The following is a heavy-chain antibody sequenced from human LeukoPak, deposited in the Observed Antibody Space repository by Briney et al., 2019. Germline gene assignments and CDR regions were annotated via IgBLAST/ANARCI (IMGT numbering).Heavy chain of an antibody. Sequence: GGSLRLSCAVSGFTFSGFWMSWSRQAPGKGLEWVASINSDGSEGYYADVVKGRFTISRDNSKNTLYLQMNSLRAEDTAVYYCARDGGYDFWSGYYQDYWGQGTLVTVSS. J-gene: IGHJ4*02. CDR3: ARDGGYDFWSGYYQDY. D-gene: IGHD3-3*01. CDR1: GFTFSGFW. CDR2: INSDGSEG. V-gene: IGHV3-7*01.